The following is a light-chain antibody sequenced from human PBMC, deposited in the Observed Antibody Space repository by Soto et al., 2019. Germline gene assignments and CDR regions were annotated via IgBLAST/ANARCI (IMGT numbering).Light chain of an antibody. CDR2: GAS. CDR3: QQYHNLWA. J-gene: IGKJ1*01. Sequence: EIVLTQSPGTLSLSPGERATLSCRASQSVSSSYLAWYQQKPGQAPRLLIYGASSRATGIPDRFSGSGSGTEFTLTINSLQSEDFAVYYCQQYHNLWAFGRGTKVDIK. V-gene: IGKV3-20*01. CDR1: QSVSSSY.